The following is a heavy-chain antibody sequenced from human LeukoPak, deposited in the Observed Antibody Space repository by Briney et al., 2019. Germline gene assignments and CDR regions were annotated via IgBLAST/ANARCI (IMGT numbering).Heavy chain of an antibody. CDR1: GFTFSGSA. D-gene: IGHD1-1*01. J-gene: IGHJ4*02. V-gene: IGHV3-73*01. Sequence: GGSLRLSCAASGFTFSGSAMHWVRQASGKGLEWVGRIRSKANSYATAYAASVKGRFTISRDDSKKTAYLQMNSLKTEDTAVYYCTGRSGTFDYWGQGTLVTVSS. CDR2: IRSKANSYAT. CDR3: TGRSGTFDY.